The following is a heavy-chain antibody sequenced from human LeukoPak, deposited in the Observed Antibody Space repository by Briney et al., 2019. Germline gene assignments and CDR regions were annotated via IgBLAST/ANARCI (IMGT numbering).Heavy chain of an antibody. J-gene: IGHJ2*01. D-gene: IGHD4-17*01. Sequence: GGSLRLSCAASGFTLTRHEMNWVRQAPGKGLEWVSYISSSGSPIYYADSVKGRFTISRDNAKNSLYLQMNSLRAEDTAVYYCARDAGDSRPYWYFDLWGRGTLVTVSS. CDR1: GFTLTRHE. CDR3: ARDAGDSRPYWYFDL. V-gene: IGHV3-48*03. CDR2: ISSSGSPI.